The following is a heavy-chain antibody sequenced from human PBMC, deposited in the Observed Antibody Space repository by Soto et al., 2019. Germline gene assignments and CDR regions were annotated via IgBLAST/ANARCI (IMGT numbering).Heavy chain of an antibody. J-gene: IGHJ4*02. CDR3: VRQPGGVATPGDDY. CDR2: MNPRTGDT. V-gene: IGHV1-8*02. CDR1: GYNFDAFD. Sequence: QVQLVQSGAEVKKPGASVKVSCEASGYNFDAFDIHWVRQAAAQGLEWMGWMNPRTGDTAFAQEFQDRVTMTSDTSRNTAYMEVSGLRSEDTAVYFCVRQPGGVATPGDDYWGQGTLVTVSS. D-gene: IGHD3-10*01.